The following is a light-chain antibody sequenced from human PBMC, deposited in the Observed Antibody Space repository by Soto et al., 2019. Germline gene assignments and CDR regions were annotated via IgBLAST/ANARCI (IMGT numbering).Light chain of an antibody. CDR1: NIGSKS. CDR3: QVWDSSSDHYVV. Sequence: SYELTQPPSVSVAPGKTARIPCGGNNIGSKSVHWYQQKPGQAPVLVIYYDSERPSGIPERFSGSNSGNTATLTISRVEAGDEADYYCQVWDSSSDHYVVFGGGTKLTVL. J-gene: IGLJ2*01. V-gene: IGLV3-21*04. CDR2: YDS.